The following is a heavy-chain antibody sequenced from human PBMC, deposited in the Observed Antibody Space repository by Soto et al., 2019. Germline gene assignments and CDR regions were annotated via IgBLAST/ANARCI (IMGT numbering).Heavy chain of an antibody. CDR1: GFTFSNAW. V-gene: IGHV3-15*07. D-gene: IGHD3-3*01. Sequence: GGSLRLSCAASGFTFSNAWMNWVRQAPGKGLEWVGRIKSKTDGGTTYYAAPVKGRFTISRDDSKNTLYLQMNSLKTEDTAVYYCTTRLGYYDFWSGYPPFDYWGQGTLVTVSS. CDR2: IKSKTDGGTT. CDR3: TTRLGYYDFWSGYPPFDY. J-gene: IGHJ4*02.